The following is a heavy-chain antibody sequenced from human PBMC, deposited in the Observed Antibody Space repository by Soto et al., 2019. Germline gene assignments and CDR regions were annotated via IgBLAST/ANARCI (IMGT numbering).Heavy chain of an antibody. V-gene: IGHV4-59*08. CDR1: GGSISSYY. J-gene: IGHJ4*02. CDR3: ASRGPVAGNTIFDY. Sequence: QVQLQESGPGLVKPSETLSLTCTVSGGSISSYYWSWIRQSPGKGLEWIGYSSYSGSNNYNPSLKSRVTISVDTSKNQFALKLSSVTAADTAVYYCASRGPVAGNTIFDYWGQGTLVTVSS. CDR2: SSYSGSN. D-gene: IGHD6-13*01.